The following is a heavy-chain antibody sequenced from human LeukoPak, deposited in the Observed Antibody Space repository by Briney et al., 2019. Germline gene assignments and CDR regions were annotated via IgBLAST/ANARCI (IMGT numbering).Heavy chain of an antibody. D-gene: IGHD2-8*01. J-gene: IGHJ6*03. CDR1: GFTFSNSW. CDR2: IQNDGSNE. V-gene: IGHV3-30*02. Sequence: GGSLRLSCAASGFTFSNSWMTWVRQTPGKGLEWVAYIQNDGSNEQYADSVKGRFSISRDSSKNILYLQMNSLRAEDTAVYYCAKDRCSNGIGCYYYYMDVWGKGTTVTISS. CDR3: AKDRCSNGIGCYYYYMDV.